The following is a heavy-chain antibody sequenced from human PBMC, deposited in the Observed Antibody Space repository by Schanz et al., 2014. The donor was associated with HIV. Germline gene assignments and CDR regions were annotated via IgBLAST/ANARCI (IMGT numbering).Heavy chain of an antibody. Sequence: QVQLVESGGGVVQPGRSLRLSCAVSGFTFSNYAMHWVRQAPGKGLEWVAVISYDGSNKFYADSVKGRFTISRDDSKNTLYPQMNSLRADDTAVFYCAARYCSGAKCYSLDYWGQGTLVTVSS. CDR2: ISYDGSNK. D-gene: IGHD2-15*01. J-gene: IGHJ4*02. CDR3: AARYCSGAKCYSLDY. CDR1: GFTFSNYA. V-gene: IGHV3-30-3*01.